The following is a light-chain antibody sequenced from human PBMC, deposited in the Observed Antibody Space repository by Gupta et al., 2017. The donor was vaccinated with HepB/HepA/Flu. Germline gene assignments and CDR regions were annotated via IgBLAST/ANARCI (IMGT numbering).Light chain of an antibody. CDR1: HDIKTF. Sequence: EIQMTQSPSSLSASVGDRVTITCQATHDIKTFLNWFQQKSGKAPRLLIYGASNLESEVPPRFSGSGSGTEFSLTIANVQPEDVAAYVCQQYGHRPYTFGQGT. J-gene: IGKJ2*01. V-gene: IGKV1-33*01. CDR3: QQYGHRPYT. CDR2: GAS.